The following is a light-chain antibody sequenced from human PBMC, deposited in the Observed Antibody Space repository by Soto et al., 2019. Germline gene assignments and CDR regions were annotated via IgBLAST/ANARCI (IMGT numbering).Light chain of an antibody. CDR1: ESISSH. CDR3: QQYKYLWT. V-gene: IGKV3-15*01. Sequence: EIVMTQSLATLSVSPGEEVTLSCRASESISSHLAWYQQRPGRSPRLLIHEASTRATGISARFSGSGSRTEFTLSISSLQSEDCAVYYCQQYKYLWTFGQGTRVELK. J-gene: IGKJ1*01. CDR2: EAS.